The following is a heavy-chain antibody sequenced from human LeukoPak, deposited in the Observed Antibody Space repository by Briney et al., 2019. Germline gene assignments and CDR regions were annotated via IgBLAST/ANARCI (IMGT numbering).Heavy chain of an antibody. D-gene: IGHD1-26*01. J-gene: IGHJ5*02. Sequence: GGSLRLSCAASGFTFSSYWMSWVRQAPGKGLERVANIKQDGSEKYYVDSVKGRFTISRDNAKNSLYLQMNSLRAEDTAVYYCARVGAANWFDPWGQGTLVTVSS. CDR1: GFTFSSYW. V-gene: IGHV3-7*03. CDR2: IKQDGSEK. CDR3: ARVGAANWFDP.